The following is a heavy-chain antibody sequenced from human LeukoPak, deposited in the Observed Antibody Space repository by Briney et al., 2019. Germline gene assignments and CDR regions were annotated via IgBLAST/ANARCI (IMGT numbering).Heavy chain of an antibody. V-gene: IGHV4-59*08. D-gene: IGHD3-22*01. Sequence: SETLSLTCTVSGGSISTFYWSWIRQPPGKGLEWIAYIFYTGNTNYNPSLKGRVTISVDTSKNQFSLKLNSVTAADTAVYYCARHPFSDSFDIWGQGTMVTVSS. CDR1: GGSISTFY. CDR2: IFYTGNT. CDR3: ARHPFSDSFDI. J-gene: IGHJ3*02.